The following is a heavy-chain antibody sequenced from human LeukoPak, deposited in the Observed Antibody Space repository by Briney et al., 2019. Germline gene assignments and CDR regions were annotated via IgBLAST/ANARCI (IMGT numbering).Heavy chain of an antibody. CDR1: GFTFSSYG. CDR2: ISYDGSNK. Sequence: GRSLRLSCAASGFTFSSYGMHWVRQAPGKGLEWVAVISYDGSNKYYADSVKGRFTISRDNPKNTLYLQMNSLRAEDTAVYYCAKDFGWIVERNWFDPWGQGTLVTVSS. J-gene: IGHJ5*02. CDR3: AKDFGWIVERNWFDP. V-gene: IGHV3-30*18. D-gene: IGHD3-22*01.